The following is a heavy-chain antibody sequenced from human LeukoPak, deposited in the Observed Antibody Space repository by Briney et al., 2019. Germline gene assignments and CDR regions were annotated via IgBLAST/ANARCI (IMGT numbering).Heavy chain of an antibody. V-gene: IGHV1-69*13. J-gene: IGHJ4*02. CDR1: GGTLSTYD. D-gene: IGHD1-26*01. Sequence: ASVTVSCKASGGTLSTYDITWVRQAPGQGLEGLGGIIPIFGTANYAQKFQGRVTITADESTSTAYMELSSLRSEDTAVYYCARSKAIVGATVFDYWGQGTLVTVSS. CDR2: IIPIFGTA. CDR3: ARSKAIVGATVFDY.